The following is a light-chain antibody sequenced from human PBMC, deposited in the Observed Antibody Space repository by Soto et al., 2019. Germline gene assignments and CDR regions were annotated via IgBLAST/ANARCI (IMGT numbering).Light chain of an antibody. V-gene: IGKV1-33*01. CDR3: QQYDNLPIT. J-gene: IGKJ5*01. CDR2: DAS. CDR1: ENIKNW. Sequence: DVQMTQSPSTLAASVGDRVTITCRASENIKNWLAWYQQKPGKAPKLLIYDASNLETGVPSRFSGSGSGTDFTFTISSLQPEDIATYYCQQYDNLPITFGQGTRLEIK.